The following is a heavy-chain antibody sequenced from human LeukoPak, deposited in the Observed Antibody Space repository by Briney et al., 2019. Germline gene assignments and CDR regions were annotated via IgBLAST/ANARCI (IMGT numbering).Heavy chain of an antibody. CDR2: IRYDGTDK. CDR3: ARDLDGSGSYPQKYYYGMDV. J-gene: IGHJ6*02. Sequence: QPGRSLRLSCEASGFTFSTYGMHWVRQAPGKGLEWVAAIRYDGTDKWYADSVKGRFTISRANSENTLYLQMNSLRAEDTAVYYCARDLDGSGSYPQKYYYGMDVWGQGTTVTVSS. CDR1: GFTFSTYG. D-gene: IGHD3-10*01. V-gene: IGHV3-33*01.